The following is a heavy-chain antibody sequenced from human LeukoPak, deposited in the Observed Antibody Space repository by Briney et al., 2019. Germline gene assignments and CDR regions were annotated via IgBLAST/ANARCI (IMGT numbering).Heavy chain of an antibody. J-gene: IGHJ4*02. CDR1: GGSFSGYY. Sequence: SETLSLTCAVYGGSFSGYYWSWIRQPPGKGLEWIGEINHSGSTNYNPSLKSRVTISVDTSKNQFSLKLSSVTAADTAVYYCARETVAGLCPDYWGQGTLVTVSS. D-gene: IGHD6-19*01. CDR3: ARETVAGLCPDY. CDR2: INHSGST. V-gene: IGHV4-34*01.